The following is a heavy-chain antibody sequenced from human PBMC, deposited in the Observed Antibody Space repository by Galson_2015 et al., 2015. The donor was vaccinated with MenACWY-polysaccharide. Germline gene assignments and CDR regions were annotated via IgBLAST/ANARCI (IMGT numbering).Heavy chain of an antibody. Sequence: SVKVSCKASGYTFTSYGISWVRQAPGQGLEWMGWISAYNGNTNYAQKLQGRVTMTTDTSTSTAYMELRSLRSDGTAVYYCARVNYGDYGRDYYGMDVWGQGTTVTVSS. V-gene: IGHV1-18*01. D-gene: IGHD4-17*01. J-gene: IGHJ6*02. CDR3: ARVNYGDYGRDYYGMDV. CDR1: GYTFTSYG. CDR2: ISAYNGNT.